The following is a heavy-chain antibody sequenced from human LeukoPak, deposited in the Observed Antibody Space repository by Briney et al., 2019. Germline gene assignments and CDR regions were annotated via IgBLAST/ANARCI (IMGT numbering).Heavy chain of an antibody. CDR2: IRNKANRYTT. J-gene: IGHJ4*02. V-gene: IGHV3-72*01. D-gene: IGHD7-27*01. CDR3: ARSPLGFAPFDY. Sequence: GGSLRLSCAASGFTFSDHHMDWVRQAPGEGLEWVARIRNKANRYTTEYAASVKGRFTISRDDSENSLYLQMDSLKTEDTAVYYCARSPLGFAPFDYWGQGTLVTVSS. CDR1: GFTFSDHH.